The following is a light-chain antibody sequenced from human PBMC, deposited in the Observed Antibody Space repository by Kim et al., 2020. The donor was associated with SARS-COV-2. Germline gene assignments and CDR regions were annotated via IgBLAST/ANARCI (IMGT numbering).Light chain of an antibody. V-gene: IGLV3-1*01. CDR2: EYT. CDR3: HACDSSTAV. Sequence: ASPGQTAGITCSGDKSGKKYAYCDQQKPGQSPVLIIYEYTIRPSGIPERFSGSNSGNTATLTISGTQAMDEADYYFHACDSSTAVFGGGTQLTVL. J-gene: IGLJ3*02. CDR1: KSGKKY.